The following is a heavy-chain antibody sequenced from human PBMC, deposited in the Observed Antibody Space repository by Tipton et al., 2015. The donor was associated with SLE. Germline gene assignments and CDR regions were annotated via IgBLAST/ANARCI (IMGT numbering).Heavy chain of an antibody. J-gene: IGHJ4*02. CDR1: GGSLSSADYY. V-gene: IGHV4-30-4*01. CDR2: IFYSGTT. CDR3: ARGLSLNYFDY. Sequence: TLSLTCSVSGGSLSSADYYWSWIRQPPGKGLEWIGYIFYSGTTYYNPSLKSRVTMSVDTSKNQFSLKLNSVTAADTAVYYCARGLSLNYFDYWGQGTLVTVSS.